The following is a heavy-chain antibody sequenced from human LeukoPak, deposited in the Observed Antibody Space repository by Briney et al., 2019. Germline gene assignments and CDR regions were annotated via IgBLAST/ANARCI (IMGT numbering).Heavy chain of an antibody. CDR1: GFTFSSYG. D-gene: IGHD1-1*01. CDR3: AKDLSNWNDVTTPDY. V-gene: IGHV3-30*18. CDR2: ISCDGSNK. Sequence: GGSPRLSCAASGFTFSSYGMHWVRQAPGKGLEWVAFISCDGSNKYYPDSVKGRFTISRDNSKNTLYLQMNSLRAEDTAVYYCAKDLSNWNDVTTPDYWGQGTLVTVSS. J-gene: IGHJ4*02.